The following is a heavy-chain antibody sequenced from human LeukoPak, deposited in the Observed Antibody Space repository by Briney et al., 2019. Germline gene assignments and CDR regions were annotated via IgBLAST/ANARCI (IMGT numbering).Heavy chain of an antibody. V-gene: IGHV4-39*01. CDR2: ISYSGST. Sequence: SETLSLTCAVSGGSISSSSYYWGWLRQPPGKGLEWIGSISYSGSTYYNPSLKSRVTISVDTSRHQFSLKLTPVTAADTAVYYCARQAASIVVVTAKGLYHFDYWGQGTRVTVSS. CDR1: GGSISSSSYY. CDR3: ARQAASIVVVTAKGLYHFDY. J-gene: IGHJ4*02. D-gene: IGHD2-21*02.